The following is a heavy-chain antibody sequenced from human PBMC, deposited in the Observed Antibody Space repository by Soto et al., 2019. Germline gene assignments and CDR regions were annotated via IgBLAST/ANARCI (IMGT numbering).Heavy chain of an antibody. CDR3: ARTLSGFTYGSRQFYFDY. V-gene: IGHV4-4*07. Sequence: PSETLSLTCTVSGDPITSYFWTWLRQPAGKGLEWIGHVFPGGPTSHNSSLKSRVSMSIDTSKNRFSLTLTSVIAADTAVYYCARTLSGFTYGSRQFYFDYWGQGTLVTVSS. J-gene: IGHJ4*02. CDR2: VFPGGPT. D-gene: IGHD3-10*01. CDR1: GDPITSYF.